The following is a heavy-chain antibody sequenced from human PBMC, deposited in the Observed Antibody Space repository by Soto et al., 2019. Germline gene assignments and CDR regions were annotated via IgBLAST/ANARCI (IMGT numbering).Heavy chain of an antibody. CDR2: INGDGSRT. J-gene: IGHJ4*02. Sequence: EVQLVESGGGLVQPGGSLRISCAASGFTFSAYWMHWVRQAPGKGLVWVSRINGDGSRTSYADSVEGRFSISRDNAKNTLYLQMNSLRAEDTAIYYCANYGDSTWGWGQGTLVTVSS. CDR1: GFTFSAYW. D-gene: IGHD4-17*01. V-gene: IGHV3-74*01. CDR3: ANYGDSTWG.